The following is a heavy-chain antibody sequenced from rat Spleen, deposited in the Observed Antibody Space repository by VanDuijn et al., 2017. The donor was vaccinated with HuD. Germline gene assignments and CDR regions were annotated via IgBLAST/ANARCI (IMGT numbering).Heavy chain of an antibody. J-gene: IGHJ4*01. CDR1: GFSLTSNG. D-gene: IGHD1-10*01. CDR2: IWTTGGT. Sequence: QVQLKESGPGLVQPSQTLSLTCTVSGFSLTSNGVSWVRQPPGKGLEWMGVIWTTGGTRYNSTLKSRLSISKDTSKSQVFLKMNSLQPEDTGTYYCARLRGYNTHYYVMDAWGQGASVTVSS. V-gene: IGHV2-41*01. CDR3: ARLRGYNTHYYVMDA.